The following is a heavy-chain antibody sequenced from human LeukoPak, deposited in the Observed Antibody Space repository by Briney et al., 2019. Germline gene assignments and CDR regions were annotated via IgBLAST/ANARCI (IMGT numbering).Heavy chain of an antibody. Sequence: ASVKVSCKASGYTFTGYYMHWVRQAPGQGLEWMGWINPNSGGANYAQKFQGRVTMTRDTSISTAYMELSRLRSDDTAVYYCARVGRYVWGSYRYPRFDPWGQGTLVTASS. D-gene: IGHD3-16*02. CDR3: ARVGRYVWGSYRYPRFDP. CDR1: GYTFTGYY. J-gene: IGHJ5*02. V-gene: IGHV1-2*02. CDR2: INPNSGGA.